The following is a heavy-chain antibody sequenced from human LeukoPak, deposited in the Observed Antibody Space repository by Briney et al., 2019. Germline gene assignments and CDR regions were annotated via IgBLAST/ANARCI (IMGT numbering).Heavy chain of an antibody. CDR2: IQSDGSGA. Sequence: GGSLRLSCVASGFTFRNYAMYWVRQAGGKGLVWVSRIQSDGSGAKYADSVMGRFTISRDNTKNTVYLQMDSLTAEDTAVYYCARAQVGAPTDYWGPGTLITVSS. CDR1: GFTFRNYA. CDR3: ARAQVGAPTDY. J-gene: IGHJ4*02. V-gene: IGHV3-74*03. D-gene: IGHD1-26*01.